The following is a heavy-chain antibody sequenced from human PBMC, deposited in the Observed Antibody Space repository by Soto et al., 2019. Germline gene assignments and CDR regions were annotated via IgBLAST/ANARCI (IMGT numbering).Heavy chain of an antibody. CDR2: ISYDGSKK. Sequence: QVQLVESGGGVVQPGRSLRLSCAASGFTFSSYGMHWVRQAPGKGLEWVAVISYDGSKKYHADSVKGRFTISRDNSKNTLYLQMNSLRAEDTAVYYCAKDGSKYSSSWYFDYWGQGTLVTVSS. CDR1: GFTFSSYG. D-gene: IGHD6-13*01. J-gene: IGHJ4*02. CDR3: AKDGSKYSSSWYFDY. V-gene: IGHV3-30*18.